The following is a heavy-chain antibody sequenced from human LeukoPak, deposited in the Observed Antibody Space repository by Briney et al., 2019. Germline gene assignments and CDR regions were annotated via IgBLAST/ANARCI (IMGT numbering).Heavy chain of an antibody. CDR2: INPAGSVT. V-gene: IGHV3-74*01. CDR1: GFTISSYW. D-gene: IGHD3-16*01. CDR3: SRDFVGAEDY. Sequence: GGSLRLSCSSSGFTISSYWMHWVRQAPGKGLVWVSRINPAGSVTNHADSVRGRFTISRDTATNTLYLEMNSLRAEDTAVYYCSRDFVGAEDYWGQGTLVTVSS. J-gene: IGHJ4*02.